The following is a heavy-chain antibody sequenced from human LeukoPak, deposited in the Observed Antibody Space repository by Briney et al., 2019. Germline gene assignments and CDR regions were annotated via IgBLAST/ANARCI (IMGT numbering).Heavy chain of an antibody. J-gene: IGHJ6*03. CDR1: GFTFSTYT. Sequence: PGGSLRLSCAASGFTFSTYTINWVRQTPGKGLEWVSSITGSSTYIFYADSVKGRFTVSRGNAKNSLFLQMNSLRAEDTAVYYCAREAGYCSSTSCEEDYYYFYMDVWGKGTTVTVSS. CDR3: AREAGYCSSTSCEEDYYYFYMDV. CDR2: ITGSSTYI. V-gene: IGHV3-21*01. D-gene: IGHD2-2*03.